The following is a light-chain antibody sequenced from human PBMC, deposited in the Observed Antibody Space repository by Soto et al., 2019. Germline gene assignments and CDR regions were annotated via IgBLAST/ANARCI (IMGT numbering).Light chain of an antibody. V-gene: IGKV3-20*01. CDR2: GAS. Sequence: DIVLTQSPGTLSLSPGERATLSCRASQGVSATYLAWFQQKPGQAPRLLIYGASSRATGVPDRFSGSGSGTDFTLTISRLEPEDFAVYYCQQYGSASITFGQGTRLEIK. J-gene: IGKJ5*01. CDR1: QGVSATY. CDR3: QQYGSASIT.